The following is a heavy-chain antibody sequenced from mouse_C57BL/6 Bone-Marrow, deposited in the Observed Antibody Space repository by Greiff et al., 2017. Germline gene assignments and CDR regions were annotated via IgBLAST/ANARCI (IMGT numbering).Heavy chain of an antibody. V-gene: IGHV1-55*01. CDR2: IYPGSGST. J-gene: IGHJ3*01. D-gene: IGHD2-4*01. Sequence: QVQLQQPGAELVKPGASVKMSCKASGYTFTSYCITWVKQRPGQGLEWIGDIYPGSGSTNYNEKFKSKATLTVDTSSSTAYRQLSSLTSEDSAVYCCANYDYSWFDYWGQGTLVTVSA. CDR1: GYTFTSYC. CDR3: ANYDYSWFDY.